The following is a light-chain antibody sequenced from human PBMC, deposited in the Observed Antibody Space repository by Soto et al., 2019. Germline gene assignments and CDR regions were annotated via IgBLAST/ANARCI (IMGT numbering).Light chain of an antibody. CDR2: DAS. CDR1: QSISSY. V-gene: IGKV3-11*01. J-gene: IGKJ1*01. CDR3: HQLTDWPPQWP. Sequence: VVCTQYPHKLSLPPGELATLSCRASQSISSYLAWYQQKPGQAPRLLIYDASSRATGIPARFSGSGSGTDFTLTISSLEPQAVAVYYCHQLTDWPPQWPFGQ.